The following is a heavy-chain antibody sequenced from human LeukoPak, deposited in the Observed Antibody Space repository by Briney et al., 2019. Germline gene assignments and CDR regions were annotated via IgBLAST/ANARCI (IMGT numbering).Heavy chain of an antibody. D-gene: IGHD6-6*01. CDR1: GYTFTNYD. CDR2: MNPNSGAT. CDR3: ARWLVRGSRSSYFDY. Sequence: GASVKVSCKASGYTFTNYDFNWVQQATGQGLEWMGWMNPNSGATGYAQKFQGRVTMTRDTSINTAYMELSSLGSEDTAVYYCARWLVRGSRSSYFDYWGQGTLVTVSS. J-gene: IGHJ4*02. V-gene: IGHV1-8*01.